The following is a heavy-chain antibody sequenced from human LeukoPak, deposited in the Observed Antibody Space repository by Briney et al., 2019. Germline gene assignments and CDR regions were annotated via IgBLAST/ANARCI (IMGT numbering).Heavy chain of an antibody. J-gene: IGHJ3*02. CDR3: ARPRSPYYYDSSGPGDAFDI. Sequence: SETLSLTCTVSGGSISSYYWSWIRQPAGKGLEWIGRIYTSGSTNYNPSLKSRVTMSVDTSKNQFSLKLSSVAAADTAVYYCARPRSPYYYDSSGPGDAFDIWGQGTMVTVSS. CDR1: GGSISSYY. V-gene: IGHV4-4*07. D-gene: IGHD3-22*01. CDR2: IYTSGST.